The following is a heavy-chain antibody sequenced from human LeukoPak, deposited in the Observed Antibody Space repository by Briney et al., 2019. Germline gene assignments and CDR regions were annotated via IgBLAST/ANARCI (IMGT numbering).Heavy chain of an antibody. V-gene: IGHV3-30-3*01. D-gene: IGHD3-9*01. CDR2: ISFDGSNK. Sequence: RTGRSLRLSCAASGFTFSSYAMHWVRQAPGKGLEWVAVISFDGSNKYYADSVKGRLTISRDNSEDTLHLQMNSLRAEDTAVYYCARHPYDILTGPSFDYWGQGTLVTVSS. CDR3: ARHPYDILTGPSFDY. J-gene: IGHJ4*02. CDR1: GFTFSSYA.